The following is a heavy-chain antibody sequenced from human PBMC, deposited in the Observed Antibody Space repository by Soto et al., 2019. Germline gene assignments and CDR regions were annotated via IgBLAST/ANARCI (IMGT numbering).Heavy chain of an antibody. CDR2: ISYDGSNK. J-gene: IGHJ6*02. D-gene: IGHD3-3*01. CDR3: AKDLALVGIRFLEWKIYGMDV. V-gene: IGHV3-30*18. Sequence: PGGSLRLSCAASGFTFSSYGMHWVRQAPGKGLEWVAVISYDGSNKYYADSVKGRFTISRDNSKNTLYLQMNSLRAEDTAVYYCAKDLALVGIRFLEWKIYGMDVWGQGTTVTVSS. CDR1: GFTFSSYG.